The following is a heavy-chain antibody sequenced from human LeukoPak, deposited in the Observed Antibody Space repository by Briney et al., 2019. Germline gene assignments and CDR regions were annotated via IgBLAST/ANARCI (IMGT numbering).Heavy chain of an antibody. Sequence: GGSLRLSCAASGFTFSDYYMSWIRQAPGKGLEWVSYISSSSSYTNYADSVKGRFTISRDNAKNSLYLQMNSLRAEDTAVYYCARDREPGTSASRFDYWGQGTLVTVSS. CDR3: ARDREPGTSASRFDY. CDR2: ISSSSSYT. V-gene: IGHV3-11*06. D-gene: IGHD2-2*01. CDR1: GFTFSDYY. J-gene: IGHJ4*02.